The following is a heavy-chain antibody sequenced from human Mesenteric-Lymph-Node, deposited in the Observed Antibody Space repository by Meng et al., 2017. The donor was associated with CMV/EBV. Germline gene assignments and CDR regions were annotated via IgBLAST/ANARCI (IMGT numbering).Heavy chain of an antibody. D-gene: IGHD2-15*01. Sequence: SVKVSCKASGGTFSSYTISWVRQAPGQGLEWMGRIIPILGIANYAQKFQGRVTITADKSTSTAYMELSSLRSEDTAVYYCARRGRNLGKWWFDPWGQGTLVTVSS. V-gene: IGHV1-69*02. CDR1: GGTFSSYT. J-gene: IGHJ5*02. CDR3: ARRGRNLGKWWFDP. CDR2: IIPILGIA.